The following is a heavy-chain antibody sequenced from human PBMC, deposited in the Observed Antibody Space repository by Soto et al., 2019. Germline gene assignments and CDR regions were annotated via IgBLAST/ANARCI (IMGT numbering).Heavy chain of an antibody. CDR1: GYTFTGYY. CDR2: INPNSGGT. D-gene: IGHD2-2*01. Sequence: ASVKVSCKASGYTFTGYYMHWVRQAPGQGLEWMGWINPNSGGTNYAQKFQGRVTMTRDTSISTAYMELSRLRSDDTAVYYCARIPAADPIYYYGMDVWGQGTTVTVSS. V-gene: IGHV1-2*02. J-gene: IGHJ6*02. CDR3: ARIPAADPIYYYGMDV.